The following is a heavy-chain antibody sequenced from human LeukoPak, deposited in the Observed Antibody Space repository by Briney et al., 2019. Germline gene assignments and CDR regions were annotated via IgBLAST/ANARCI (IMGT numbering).Heavy chain of an antibody. V-gene: IGHV4-34*01. CDR2: INHSGST. CDR3: ARFDGFVRTFDY. Sequence: SETLSLTCAVYGGSFSGYYWSWIRQPPGKGLEWIGEINHSGSTNYNPSHKSRVTISVDTSKNQFSLKLSSVTAADTAVYYCARFDGFVRTFDYWGQGTLVTVSS. J-gene: IGHJ4*02. D-gene: IGHD3-9*01. CDR1: GGSFSGYY.